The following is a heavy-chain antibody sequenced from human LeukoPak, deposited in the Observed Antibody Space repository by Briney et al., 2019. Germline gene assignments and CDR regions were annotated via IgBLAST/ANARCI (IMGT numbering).Heavy chain of an antibody. V-gene: IGHV5-51*01. Sequence: GESLKISCKGSGYSFTSYWIGWVRQMPGKGLEWMGIIYPSDSDTRYSPSFQGQVTISADKSITTAYLQWSSLQASDTAMYYCARRSYGGYSGTVAYFDYWGQGTLVTVSS. CDR2: IYPSDSDT. D-gene: IGHD4-23*01. CDR1: GYSFTSYW. CDR3: ARRSYGGYSGTVAYFDY. J-gene: IGHJ4*02.